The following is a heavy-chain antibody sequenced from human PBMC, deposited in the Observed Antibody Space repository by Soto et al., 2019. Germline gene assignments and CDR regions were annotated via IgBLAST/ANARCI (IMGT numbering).Heavy chain of an antibody. J-gene: IGHJ6*02. CDR2: IDPSDSYT. V-gene: IGHV5-10-1*01. Sequence: GESLKISCKGSGYSFTNYWISWVRQMPGKGLESMGMIDPSDSYTNYSPSFQGNVTISAYKSISTAYLQWSSLKASDTAMYFCARRIRSPSRRSHGMHXWGQGTTVTVS. CDR3: ARRIRSPSRRSHGMHX. D-gene: IGHD4-17*01. CDR1: GYSFTNYW.